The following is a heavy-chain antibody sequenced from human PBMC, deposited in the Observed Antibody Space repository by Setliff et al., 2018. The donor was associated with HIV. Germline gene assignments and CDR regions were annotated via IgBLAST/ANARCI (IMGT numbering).Heavy chain of an antibody. V-gene: IGHV4-61*02. D-gene: IGHD2-15*01. CDR3: ARDGRWSSGWFDP. J-gene: IGHJ5*02. CDR2: IYTGGST. CDR1: GGSISSGSYH. Sequence: SETLSLTCSVSGGSISSGSYHWSWIRQSAGKGLEWIGRIYTGGSTNYNPSLKSRVTISVDTSENHFSLNLSSVTAADTAVYYCARDGRWSSGWFDPWGQGILVTVSS.